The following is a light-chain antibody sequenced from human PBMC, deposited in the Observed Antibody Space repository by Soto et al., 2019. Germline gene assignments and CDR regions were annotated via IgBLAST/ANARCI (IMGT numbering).Light chain of an antibody. CDR1: SSDIGGYSY. V-gene: IGLV2-11*01. CDR2: DVS. Sequence: QSALTQPRSVSGSPGHSVTISCTGTSSDIGGYSYVSWYQQHPGKAPKLMISDVSKRPSGVPDRFSGSKFGNTASLTISGLQAEDEADYCCCSYAGAFPYVFGSGTKLTVL. J-gene: IGLJ1*01. CDR3: CSYAGAFPYV.